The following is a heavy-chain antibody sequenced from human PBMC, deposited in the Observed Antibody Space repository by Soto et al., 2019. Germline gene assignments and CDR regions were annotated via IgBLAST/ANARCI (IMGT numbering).Heavy chain of an antibody. Sequence: ASVEASCKDSGYAFTIYGISWVRQAPGQGLEWMGWISAYNGNTNYAQKLQGRVTMTTDTSTSTAYMELRSLRSDDTAVYYCARDVYCISTSCYSDYYYYGMDVWGQGTTVTVSS. D-gene: IGHD2-2*01. V-gene: IGHV1-18*01. CDR3: ARDVYCISTSCYSDYYYYGMDV. J-gene: IGHJ6*02. CDR1: GYAFTIYG. CDR2: ISAYNGNT.